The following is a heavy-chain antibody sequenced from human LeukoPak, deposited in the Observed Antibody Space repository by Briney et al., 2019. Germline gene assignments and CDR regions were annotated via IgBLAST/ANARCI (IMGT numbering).Heavy chain of an antibody. D-gene: IGHD6-6*01. CDR1: GGTFSSYA. J-gene: IGHJ4*02. V-gene: IGHV1-69*05. Sequence: SVKVSCKASGGTFSSYAISWVRQAPGQGLEWMGGIIPILGTANYAQKFQGRVTITTDESTSTAYMELSSLRSEDTAVYYCAGSSSSSLSDFDYWGQGTLVTVSS. CDR2: IIPILGTA. CDR3: AGSSSSSLSDFDY.